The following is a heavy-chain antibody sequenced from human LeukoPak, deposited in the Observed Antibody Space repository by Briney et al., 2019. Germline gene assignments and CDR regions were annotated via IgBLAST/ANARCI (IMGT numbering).Heavy chain of an antibody. J-gene: IGHJ6*03. CDR3: AKDGYSYGHYYYYYMDV. D-gene: IGHD5-18*01. CDR2: ISGSGGST. V-gene: IGHV3-23*01. CDR1: GFTFGDYA. Sequence: PGRSLRLSCTASGFTFGDYAMSWVRQAPGKGLEWVSAISGSGGSTYYADSVKGRFTISRDNSKNTLYLQMNSLRAEDTAVYYCAKDGYSYGHYYYYYMDVWGKGTTVTVSS.